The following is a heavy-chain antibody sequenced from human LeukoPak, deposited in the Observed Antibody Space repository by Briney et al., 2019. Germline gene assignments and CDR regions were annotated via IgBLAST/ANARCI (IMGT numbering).Heavy chain of an antibody. Sequence: GGSLRLSCAASGFTFSSYAMSWVRQAPGKGLEWVSTISGSGGSTYYADSVKGRFTISRDNSKNTLYLQMNSLQTEDTAVYYCTTDRLNYSGSGSYCGDNWGQGTLVTVSS. D-gene: IGHD3-10*01. CDR2: ISGSGGST. CDR1: GFTFSSYA. J-gene: IGHJ4*02. V-gene: IGHV3-23*01. CDR3: TTDRLNYSGSGSYCGDN.